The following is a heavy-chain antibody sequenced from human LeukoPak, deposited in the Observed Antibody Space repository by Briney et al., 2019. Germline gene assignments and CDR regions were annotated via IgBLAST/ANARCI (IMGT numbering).Heavy chain of an antibody. D-gene: IGHD3-10*01. Sequence: SETLSLTCAVYGGSFSGYYWSWIRQPPGKGREWIGEINHSGSTNYNPSLKSRVTISVDTSKNQFSLKLSSVTAADTAVYYCARFGGTTWAYFDYWGQGNLVTVSS. J-gene: IGHJ4*02. CDR3: ARFGGTTWAYFDY. CDR1: GGSFSGYY. CDR2: INHSGST. V-gene: IGHV4-34*01.